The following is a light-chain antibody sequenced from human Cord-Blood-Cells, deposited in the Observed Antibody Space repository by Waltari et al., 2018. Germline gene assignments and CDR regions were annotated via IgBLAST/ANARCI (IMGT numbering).Light chain of an antibody. CDR3: SSYTSSSTWV. J-gene: IGLJ3*02. V-gene: IGLV2-14*01. CDR1: SSDVGGSNY. Sequence: QSALTQPASVSGSPGQSITISCTGTSSDVGGSNYASWYQQHPGKAPNLMIYDVSNRPSGVSNRFSGSKSGNTASLTISGLQAEDEADYYCSSYTSSSTWVFGGGTKLTVL. CDR2: DVS.